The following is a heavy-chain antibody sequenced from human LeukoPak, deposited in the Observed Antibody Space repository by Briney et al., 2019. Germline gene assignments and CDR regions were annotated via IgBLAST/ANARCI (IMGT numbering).Heavy chain of an antibody. D-gene: IGHD4-23*01. CDR2: IYYSGST. CDR3: ARVGLRWYTFDY. Sequence: PSETLSLTCTVSGGSISSYYWSWIRQPPGKGLEWIGYIYYSGSTNYNPSFKSRVTISVDTSKNQFSLKLSSVTAADTAVYYCARVGLRWYTFDYWGQGTLVTVSS. CDR1: GGSISSYY. J-gene: IGHJ4*02. V-gene: IGHV4-59*01.